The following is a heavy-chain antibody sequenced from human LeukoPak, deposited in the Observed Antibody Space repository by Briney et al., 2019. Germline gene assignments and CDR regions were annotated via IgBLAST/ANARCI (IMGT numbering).Heavy chain of an antibody. CDR1: GFTLSPYW. CDR3: ARGRPDYHGSTYYPYFYGLDV. V-gene: IGHV3-7*01. D-gene: IGHD3-10*01. CDR2: IKQDGSEN. J-gene: IGHJ6*02. Sequence: AGGSLRLSCIASGFTLSPYWMTWVRQAPGRGLEWVANIKQDGSENYYVDSVKGRFTISRDNAKNSLFLQMTSLRADDTAVYYCARGRPDYHGSTYYPYFYGLDVWGQGTSVTVSS.